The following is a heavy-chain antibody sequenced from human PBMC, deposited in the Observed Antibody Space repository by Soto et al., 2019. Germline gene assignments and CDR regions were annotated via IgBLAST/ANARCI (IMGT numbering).Heavy chain of an antibody. CDR3: ARHTGSSSWTSTRTDFDY. Sequence: SETLSLTCTVSGGSISSGSYFWAWIRQPPGKGLEWIGCAYYSGSTYYNPSLTSRVTISVDTSKNQFSLKLSSVTAADTAVYYCARHTGSSSWTSTRTDFDYWGQGTLVTVS. J-gene: IGHJ4*02. V-gene: IGHV4-39*01. D-gene: IGHD6-13*01. CDR2: AYYSGST. CDR1: GGSISSGSYF.